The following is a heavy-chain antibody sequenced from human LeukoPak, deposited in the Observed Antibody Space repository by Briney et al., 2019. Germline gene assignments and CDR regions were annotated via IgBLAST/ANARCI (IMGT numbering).Heavy chain of an antibody. CDR3: ARASLGWFDP. CDR1: GFTFSSYW. D-gene: IGHD7-27*01. J-gene: IGHJ5*02. V-gene: IGHV3-7*01. Sequence: GGSLRLSCAASGFTFSSYWMNWVRQAPGKGLEWVANIKQDGSEKYHVNSVKGRFTISRNNARYSMYLEMRSLRAEDTAVYFCARASLGWFDPRGQGTLVTVSS. CDR2: IKQDGSEK.